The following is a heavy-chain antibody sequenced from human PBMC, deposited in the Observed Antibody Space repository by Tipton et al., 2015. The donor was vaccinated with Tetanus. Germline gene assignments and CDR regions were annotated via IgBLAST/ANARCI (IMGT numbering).Heavy chain of an antibody. CDR1: GFTFSSYG. V-gene: IGHV3-30*03. Sequence: QLVQSGGGVVQPGRSLRLSCAASGFTFSSYGMHWVRQAPGKGLEWVAVISYDGSNKYYADSVKGRFTISRDNSKNTLYLQMNSLRAEDTAVYYCARDREAFDFWGQGTMVTVSS. CDR3: ARDREAFDF. CDR2: ISYDGSNK. J-gene: IGHJ3*01. D-gene: IGHD1-26*01.